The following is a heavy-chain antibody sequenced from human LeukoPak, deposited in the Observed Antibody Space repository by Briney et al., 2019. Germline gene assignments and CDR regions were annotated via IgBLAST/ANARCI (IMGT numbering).Heavy chain of an antibody. J-gene: IGHJ4*02. CDR2: LWNTGINK. CDR1: GLSLTNFGFG. D-gene: IGHD3-3*01. Sequence: PGGSLRLTCAASGLSLTNFGFGMHWIRQAPGKGLEWVAFLWNTGINKNYADSVQGRFTISRDNSKNTLFLDMNSLRTDDTGVYYCVADFWADKDYWGQGTLVTVSS. V-gene: IGHV3-30*02. CDR3: VADFWADKDY.